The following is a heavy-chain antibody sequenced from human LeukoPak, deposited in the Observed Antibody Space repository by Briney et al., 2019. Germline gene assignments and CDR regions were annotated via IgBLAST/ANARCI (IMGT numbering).Heavy chain of an antibody. J-gene: IGHJ3*02. CDR2: ISSSGSTI. V-gene: IGHV3-48*03. CDR3: AREYNWKQEGAFDI. CDR1: VFTFSSYE. D-gene: IGHD1-20*01. Sequence: GGSLRLSCAASVFTFSSYEMNWVRQAPGKGLEWVSYISSSGSTIYYADSVKGRFTISRDNAKNSLYLQMNSLRAEDTAVYYCAREYNWKQEGAFDIWGQGTMVTVSS.